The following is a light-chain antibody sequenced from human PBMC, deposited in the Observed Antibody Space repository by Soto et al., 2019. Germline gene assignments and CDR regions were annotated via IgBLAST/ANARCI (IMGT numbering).Light chain of an antibody. V-gene: IGLV2-8*01. CDR2: EVS. CDR3: SSYAGSNNFVV. J-gene: IGLJ2*01. Sequence: QSVLTQSPSASGSPGQSVTISCTGTRSDVGGYNFVSWYQQHPDKAPKLMIYEVSKRPSGVPDRFSGSKSGNTASLTVSGLQAEDEADYYCSSYAGSNNFVVFGGGTKLTVL. CDR1: RSDVGGYNF.